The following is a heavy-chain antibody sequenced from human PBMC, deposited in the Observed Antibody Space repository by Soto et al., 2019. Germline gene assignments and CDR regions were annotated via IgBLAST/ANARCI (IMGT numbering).Heavy chain of an antibody. CDR3: ARQGLRVVGLDY. J-gene: IGHJ4*02. CDR1: GFTFSSYG. CDR2: IWYDGSNK. V-gene: IGHV3-33*01. D-gene: IGHD2-21*01. Sequence: LSCAASGFTFSSYGMHWVRQAPGKGLEWVAVIWYDGSNKYXADSVKGRFTISRDNSKNTLYLQMNSLRAEDTAVYYCARQGLRVVGLDYWGQGTLVTVSS.